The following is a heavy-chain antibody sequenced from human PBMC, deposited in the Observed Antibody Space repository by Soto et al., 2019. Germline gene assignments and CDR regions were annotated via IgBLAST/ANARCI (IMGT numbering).Heavy chain of an antibody. D-gene: IGHD6-19*01. CDR1: GGSISSGGYS. Sequence: QLQLQESGSGLVKPSQTLSLTCAVSGGSISSGGYSWSWIRQPPGKGLEWIGYIYHSGSTYYNPSLTIRVTISVDRSKNQFSMKLSSVTAADTAVCYCARDRSGWYVDNWFDPWGQGTLVTVSS. CDR3: ARDRSGWYVDNWFDP. CDR2: IYHSGST. J-gene: IGHJ5*02. V-gene: IGHV4-30-2*01.